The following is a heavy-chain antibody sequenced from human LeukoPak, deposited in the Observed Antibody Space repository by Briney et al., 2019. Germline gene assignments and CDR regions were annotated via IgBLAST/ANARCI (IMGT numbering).Heavy chain of an antibody. Sequence: PGGSLRLSCAASGFTFSSYAMSWVRQAPGKGLEWVSAISGSGGSTYYADSVKGRFTISRDNSKNTLYLQMNSPRAEDTAVYYCAKDQIVVVPAALDYWGQGTLVTVSS. CDR1: GFTFSSYA. J-gene: IGHJ4*02. D-gene: IGHD2-2*01. CDR2: ISGSGGST. V-gene: IGHV3-23*01. CDR3: AKDQIVVVPAALDY.